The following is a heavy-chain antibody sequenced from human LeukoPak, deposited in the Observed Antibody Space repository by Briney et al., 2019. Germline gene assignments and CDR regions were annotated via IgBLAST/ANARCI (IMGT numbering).Heavy chain of an antibody. CDR3: AGRDGYNRGFRAFDI. J-gene: IGHJ3*02. CDR1: GFTFSSYG. D-gene: IGHD5-24*01. V-gene: IGHV3-33*01. CDR2: IWYDGSNK. Sequence: GGPLRLSCAASGFTFSSYGMHWVRQAPGKGLEWVAVIWYDGSNKYYADSVKGRFTISRDNSKNTLYLQMNSLRAEDTAVYYCAGRDGYNRGFRAFDIWGQGTMVTVSS.